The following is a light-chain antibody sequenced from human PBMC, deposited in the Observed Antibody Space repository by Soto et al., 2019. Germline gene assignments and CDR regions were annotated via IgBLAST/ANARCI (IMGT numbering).Light chain of an antibody. V-gene: IGKV1-39*01. CDR3: QQSYSTLPIT. CDR2: DAS. CDR1: QSISRY. J-gene: IGKJ5*01. Sequence: DIQITQSPSTLSAPLGCRVTITCRSSQSISRYLNWYQQKPGTAPKFLIYDASTLQSGVPSRFSGSGSGTDFTLTISSLQPEDFATYYCQQSYSTLPITFGQGTRLEI.